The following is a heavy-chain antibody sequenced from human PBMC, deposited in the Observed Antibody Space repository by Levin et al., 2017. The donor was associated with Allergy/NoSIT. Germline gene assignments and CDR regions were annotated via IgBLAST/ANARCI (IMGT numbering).Heavy chain of an antibody. CDR3: ARDPGIAAVGEQSFLH. V-gene: IGHV1-2*02. J-gene: IGHJ1*01. CDR1: GYTFSDFY. CDR2: VNPRNGFT. D-gene: IGHD6-13*01. Sequence: PGGSLRLSCKASGYTFSDFYMHWVRRAPGQGLEWMGWVNPRNGFTHYARKFQGRVTMTRDTSIGTAYMELMRLRSDDTAVYYCARDPGIAAVGEQSFLHWGQGSLVTVSS.